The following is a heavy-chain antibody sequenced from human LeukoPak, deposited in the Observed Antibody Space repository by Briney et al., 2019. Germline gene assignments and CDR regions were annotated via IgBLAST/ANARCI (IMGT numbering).Heavy chain of an antibody. V-gene: IGHV4-59*01. Sequence: PSETLSLTCTVSGGSMSGYFWSWIRQPPGKGLEWIGYINYSGSTNYNPSLKSRVTISVDTSKNQFSLKLSSVTAADTAVYYCARSITSSWYGDFQHWGQGTLVTVSS. J-gene: IGHJ1*01. CDR2: INYSGST. CDR1: GGSMSGYF. CDR3: ARSITSSWYGDFQH. D-gene: IGHD6-13*01.